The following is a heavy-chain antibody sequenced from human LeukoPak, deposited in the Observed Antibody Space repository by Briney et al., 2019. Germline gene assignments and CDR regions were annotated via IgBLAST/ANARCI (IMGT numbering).Heavy chain of an antibody. V-gene: IGHV3-23*01. J-gene: IGHJ6*04. Sequence: GGSLRLSCAASGFTITTYAMGWVRQAPGKGLEWVSVISDRGDSTHYADSVKGRFTISRDNAKNSLYLQMNSLRAEDTAVYYCAKDGGNYYDTAGNHLMRSYMDVWGKGTTVTVSS. D-gene: IGHD3-22*01. CDR1: GFTITTYA. CDR3: AKDGGNYYDTAGNHLMRSYMDV. CDR2: ISDRGDST.